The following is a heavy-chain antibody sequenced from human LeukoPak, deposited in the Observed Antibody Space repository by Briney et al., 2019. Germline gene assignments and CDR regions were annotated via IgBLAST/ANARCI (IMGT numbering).Heavy chain of an antibody. CDR2: ISVSGGGR. CDR1: GFTFSSYG. V-gene: IGHV3-23*01. CDR3: AKGVSMVFYFDC. J-gene: IGHJ4*02. Sequence: PGGSLRLSCAASGFTFSSYGMSWVRQAPGKVLEGVSGISVSGGGRYYADSVKGRFTISRDNSKNTLYLQMNSLRAEDTAVYYCAKGVSMVFYFDCWGQGTQVTVSS. D-gene: IGHD2/OR15-2a*01.